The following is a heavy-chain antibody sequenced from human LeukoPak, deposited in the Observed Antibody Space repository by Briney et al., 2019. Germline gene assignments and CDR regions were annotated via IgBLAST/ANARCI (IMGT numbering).Heavy chain of an antibody. Sequence: ASVKVSCKASGYTFTAYYIHWVRQAPGQGLEWMGWINPNTGGTEYAQKLQGRVTMTRDTSISTAYMELSRLRSDDTAVYYCARDTPEYYFDYWGQGTLVTVSS. V-gene: IGHV1-2*02. J-gene: IGHJ4*02. CDR1: GYTFTAYY. CDR2: INPNTGGT. CDR3: ARDTPEYYFDY.